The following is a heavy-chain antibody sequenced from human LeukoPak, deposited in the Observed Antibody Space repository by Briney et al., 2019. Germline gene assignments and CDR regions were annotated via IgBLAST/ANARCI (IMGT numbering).Heavy chain of an antibody. D-gene: IGHD1-14*01. J-gene: IGHJ4*02. CDR1: GFTFSNYW. CDR3: ARAREPSLYYFDY. CDR2: INSDGSTT. V-gene: IGHV3-74*01. Sequence: GGSLRLSCAASGFTFSNYWMHWVRQDPGRGLVWVSRINSDGSTTSYADSVKGRFTISRDNAKNTLYLQMHSLRAEDSAVYYCARAREPSLYYFDYWGQGTLVTVSS.